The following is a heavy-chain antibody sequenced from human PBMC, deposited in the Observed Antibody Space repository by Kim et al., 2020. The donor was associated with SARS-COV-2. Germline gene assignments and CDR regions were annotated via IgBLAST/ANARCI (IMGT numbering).Heavy chain of an antibody. Sequence: NKYYADSVKGRFTISRDNSKNTLYLQMNSLRAEDTAVYYCARGGYGAFDIWGQGTMVTVSS. D-gene: IGHD1-1*01. V-gene: IGHV3-33*01. CDR3: ARGGYGAFDI. J-gene: IGHJ3*02. CDR2: NK.